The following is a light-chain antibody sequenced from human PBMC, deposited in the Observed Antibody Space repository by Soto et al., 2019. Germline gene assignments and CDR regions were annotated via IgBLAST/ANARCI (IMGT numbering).Light chain of an antibody. CDR2: GAS. V-gene: IGKV3-20*01. CDR1: QSINTY. CDR3: QQYGTTRIT. Sequence: ENVLTQSPATLSLSPGEGATLSCRASQSINTYLAWYQQKPGQAPRLLMYGASNRATGIPDRFSGSGSETDFTLTISRLEPEDFAVYYCQQYGTTRITFGQGTRLEI. J-gene: IGKJ5*01.